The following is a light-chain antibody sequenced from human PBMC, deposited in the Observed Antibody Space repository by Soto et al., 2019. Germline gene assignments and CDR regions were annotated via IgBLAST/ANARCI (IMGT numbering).Light chain of an antibody. Sequence: IGLTQSPDTLSLYPGERATLSCRASQSVSTDSLAWYQQRPGQAPRPLIYAASRRATGTPDRFSGSGSGTDFTLTISRLEPEDFAVYYCQQYGSSELTFGGGTKVDIK. CDR3: QQYGSSELT. CDR2: AAS. CDR1: QSVSTDS. J-gene: IGKJ4*01. V-gene: IGKV3-20*01.